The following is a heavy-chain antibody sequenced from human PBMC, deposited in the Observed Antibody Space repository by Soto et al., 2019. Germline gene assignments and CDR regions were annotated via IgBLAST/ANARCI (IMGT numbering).Heavy chain of an antibody. V-gene: IGHV4-59*01. D-gene: IGHD5-18*01. CDR1: GGSISSYY. J-gene: IGHJ5*02. CDR2: IYYSGST. CDR3: ARAAAMDLLGYWFDP. Sequence: SETLSLTCTVSGGSISSYYWSWIRQPPGKGLEWIGYIYYSGSTNYNPSLKSRVTISVDTSKNQFSLKLSSVTAADTAVYYCARAAAMDLLGYWFDPWGQGTLVTVSS.